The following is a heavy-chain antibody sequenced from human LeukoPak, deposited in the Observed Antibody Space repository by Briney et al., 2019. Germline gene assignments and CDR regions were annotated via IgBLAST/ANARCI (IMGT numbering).Heavy chain of an antibody. CDR3: AKDGGRYSSSWYEGFDY. CDR2: ISWNSGSI. V-gene: IGHV3-9*01. D-gene: IGHD6-13*01. J-gene: IGHJ4*02. CDR1: GFTFDDYA. Sequence: GRSLRLSCAASGFTFDDYAMHWVRQAPGKGLEWVSGISWNSGSIGYADSAKGRFTISRDNAKNSLYLQMNSLRAEDTALYYCAKDGGRYSSSWYEGFDYWGQGTLVTVSS.